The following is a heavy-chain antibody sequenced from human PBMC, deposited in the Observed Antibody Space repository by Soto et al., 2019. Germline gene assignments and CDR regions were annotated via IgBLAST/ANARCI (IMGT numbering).Heavy chain of an antibody. Sequence: QSGGSLRLSCAASGFTFSSYGMHWVRQAPGKGLEWVAVISYDGSNKYYADSVKGRFTISRDNSKNTLYLQMNSLRAEDTAVYYCAKGPAWGSPTNCFDPWGQGTLVTVSS. CDR1: GFTFSSYG. V-gene: IGHV3-30*18. CDR2: ISYDGSNK. CDR3: AKGPAWGSPTNCFDP. D-gene: IGHD7-27*01. J-gene: IGHJ5*02.